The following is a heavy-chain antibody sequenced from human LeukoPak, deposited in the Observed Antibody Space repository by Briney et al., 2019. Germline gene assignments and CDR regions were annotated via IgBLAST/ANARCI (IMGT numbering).Heavy chain of an antibody. CDR2: LNHSGST. CDR3: GAAAAGTFIPRGGPRFNWFDP. D-gene: IGHD6-13*01. V-gene: IGHV4-34*01. CDR1: GGSFRGYY. J-gene: IGHJ5*02. Sequence: SETLSLTCAVYGGSFRGYYWSWIRQPPGKGLEWMGELNHSGSTNHNTYLKSRVTISVDTSKTQFSLRLSSVTAAETAVYYGGAAAAGTFIPRGGPRFNWFDPWGQGSLVTVSS.